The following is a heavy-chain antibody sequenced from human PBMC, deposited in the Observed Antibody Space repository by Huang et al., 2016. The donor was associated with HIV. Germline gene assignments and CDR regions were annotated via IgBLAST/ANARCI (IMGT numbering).Heavy chain of an antibody. Sequence: VESGGRSVQPGGSIRLSCVGSTFTFGAYWMSWVRQPPGKGLEWVANIKQDETEKYYVDSVKGRFNISRDNAKKVLFLEMDALRVEDTDIYFCATKTAGMDIWGQGTTVIVSS. CDR1: TFTFGAYW. J-gene: IGHJ6*02. CDR2: IKQDETEK. CDR3: ATKTAGMDI. V-gene: IGHV3-7*01.